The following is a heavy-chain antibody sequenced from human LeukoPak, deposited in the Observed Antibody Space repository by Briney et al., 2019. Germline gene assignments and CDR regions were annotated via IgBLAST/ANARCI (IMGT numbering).Heavy chain of an antibody. CDR2: INHSGST. CDR1: GGSFSGYY. J-gene: IGHJ4*02. D-gene: IGHD6-19*01. V-gene: IGHV4-34*01. CDR3: ARGRVVVAGTLPFDY. Sequence: PSETLSLTCAVYGGSFSGYYWSWSARPQGRGLGWLGEINHSGSTNYNPSLKSRVTISVDTSKNQFSLKLSSVTAADTAVYYCARGRVVVAGTLPFDYWGQGTLVTVSS.